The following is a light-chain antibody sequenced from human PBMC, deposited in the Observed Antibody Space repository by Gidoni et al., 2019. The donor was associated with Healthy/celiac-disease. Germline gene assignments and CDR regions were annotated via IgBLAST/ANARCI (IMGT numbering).Light chain of an antibody. CDR2: GAS. CDR3: QQYDNWPRT. CDR1: QSVSSY. J-gene: IGKJ1*01. Sequence: DIVTTQSPATLSVSPGESATLSCRASQSVSSYLAWYQQKPGQAPRLLIYGASTRATGIPARFSGSVSGTEFTLTISSLQAEDFAVYYCQQYDNWPRTFGQGTKVEIK. V-gene: IGKV3-15*01.